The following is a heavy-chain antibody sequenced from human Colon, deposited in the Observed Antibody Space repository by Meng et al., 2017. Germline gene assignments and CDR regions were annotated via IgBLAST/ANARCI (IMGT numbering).Heavy chain of an antibody. CDR3: ARRAPLWFGELASFDS. CDR2: IYHSGNT. CDR1: RGSSSSSNG. J-gene: IGHJ4*02. V-gene: IGHV4-4*02. Sequence: VQGQGSGLGLANPCRTLSLTCMVSRGSSSSSNGWTVLPHPPGKGLAWMCEIYHSGNTNYNPSLKSRVTISLDKSKNQFSLKLNSVTAADTAVYFCARRAPLWFGELASFDSWGQGTLVTVSS. D-gene: IGHD3-10*01.